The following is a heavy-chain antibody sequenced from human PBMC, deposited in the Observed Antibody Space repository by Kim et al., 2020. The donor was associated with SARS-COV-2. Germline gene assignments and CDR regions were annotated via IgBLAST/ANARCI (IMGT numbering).Heavy chain of an antibody. J-gene: IGHJ3*02. CDR3: AKDATAHVGYYYDSSGLAGAFDI. Sequence: GGSLRLSCAASGFTFSSYGMHWVRQAPGKGLEWVAVISYDGSNKYYADSVKGRFTISRDNSKNTLYLQMNSLRAEDTAVYYCAKDATAHVGYYYDSSGLAGAFDIWGQGTMVTVSS. CDR1: GFTFSSYG. V-gene: IGHV3-30*18. CDR2: ISYDGSNK. D-gene: IGHD3-22*01.